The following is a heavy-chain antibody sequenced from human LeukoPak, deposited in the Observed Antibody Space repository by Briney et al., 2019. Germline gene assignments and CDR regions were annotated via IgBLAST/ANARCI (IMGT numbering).Heavy chain of an antibody. D-gene: IGHD3-22*01. CDR1: GFTFSSYD. V-gene: IGHV3-30*18. J-gene: IGHJ4*02. CDR2: ISYDGSNK. CDR3: AKDRHYQSNVLDY. Sequence: PGRSLRLSCAASGFTFSSYDMHWVRQAPGKGLEWMALISYDGSNKLYADSVKRRFTVSGHNSKNTLYIQMNSLRAEDTSVYYCAKDRHYQSNVLDYWGQGTLVTVSS.